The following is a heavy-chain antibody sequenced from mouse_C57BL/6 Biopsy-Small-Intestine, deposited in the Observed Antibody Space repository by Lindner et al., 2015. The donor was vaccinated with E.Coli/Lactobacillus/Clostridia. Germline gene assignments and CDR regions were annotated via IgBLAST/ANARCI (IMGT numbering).Heavy chain of an antibody. D-gene: IGHD1-1*01. CDR3: ARDYGSSDY. CDR2: ISSGSSTI. Sequence: VQLQESGGGLVKPGGSLKLSCAASGFTFSDYGMHWVRQAPEEGLEWVAYISSGSSTIYYADTAKGRFTISRDNAKNTLFLQMTSLRSEDTAMYYCARDYGSSDYWGQGTTLTVSS. CDR1: GFTFSDYG. V-gene: IGHV5-17*01. J-gene: IGHJ2*01.